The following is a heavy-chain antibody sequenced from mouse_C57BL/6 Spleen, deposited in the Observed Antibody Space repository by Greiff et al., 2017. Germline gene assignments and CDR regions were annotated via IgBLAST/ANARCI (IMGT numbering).Heavy chain of an antibody. V-gene: IGHV1-55*01. CDR1: GYTFTSYW. Sequence: QVQLQQPGAELVKPGASVKMSCKASGYTFTSYWITWVKQRPGQGLEWIGDIYPGSGSTNYNEKFKSKATLTVDTSSSTAYMQLSSLTSEDSAVYYCARRIYDYDEAWFAYWGQGTLVTVSA. J-gene: IGHJ3*01. CDR2: IYPGSGST. D-gene: IGHD2-4*01. CDR3: ARRIYDYDEAWFAY.